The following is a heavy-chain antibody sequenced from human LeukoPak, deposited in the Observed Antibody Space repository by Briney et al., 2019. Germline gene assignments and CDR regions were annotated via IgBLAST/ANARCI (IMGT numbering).Heavy chain of an antibody. J-gene: IGHJ4*02. CDR2: INHSGST. Sequence: SETLSLTCAVYGEPFNGYYWNWICQSPGKGLEWIGEINHSGSTNYNPSLKSRVTISVDTSKNQFSLKLNSVTAADTAVYYCAREATTVVTRWDCWGQGTLVTVSS. CDR3: AREATTVVTRWDC. D-gene: IGHD4-23*01. V-gene: IGHV4-34*01. CDR1: GEPFNGYY.